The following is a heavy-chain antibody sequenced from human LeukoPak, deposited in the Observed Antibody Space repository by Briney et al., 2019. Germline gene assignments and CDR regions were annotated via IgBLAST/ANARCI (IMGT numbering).Heavy chain of an antibody. J-gene: IGHJ6*03. CDR3: ARDGGWGWELLGRHYYYYYYMDV. CDR1: GFTFIKGW. CDR2: ISYDGSNK. Sequence: GGSLRLSCTASGFTFIKGWMSWVRQAPGKGLEWVAVISYDGSNKYYADSVKGRFTISRDNAKNSLYLQMNSLRAEDTAVYYCARDGGWGWELLGRHYYYYYYMDVWGKGTTVTVSS. D-gene: IGHD1-26*01. V-gene: IGHV3-30*03.